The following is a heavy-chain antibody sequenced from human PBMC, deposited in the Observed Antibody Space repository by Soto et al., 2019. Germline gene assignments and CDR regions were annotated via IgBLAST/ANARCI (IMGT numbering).Heavy chain of an antibody. V-gene: IGHV1-3*01. D-gene: IGHD6-25*01. CDR2: INVGNGKT. Sequence: ASVKVSCKGSGFTFSSYSMHWVLQAPGQRLEWMGWINVGNGKTKMSQNFQGRVSLTRDSTATTAYMELSSLKTEDTAVYYFARAQGYCRTFSGYESWHYGMGGWQQGNTVTVSS. CDR3: ARAQGYCRTFSGYESWHYGMGG. CDR1: GFTFSSYS. J-gene: IGHJ6*01.